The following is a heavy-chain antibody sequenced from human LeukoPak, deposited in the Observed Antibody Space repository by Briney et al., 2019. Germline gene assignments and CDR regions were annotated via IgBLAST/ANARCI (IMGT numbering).Heavy chain of an antibody. J-gene: IGHJ4*02. CDR3: AREWSSGYLIDY. Sequence: SETLSLTCSVSGYSISSGYYWGWIRQPPGNGLEWIGSIYYSGSTYYNPSLKCRVTISVDTSKNQFALKLSSVTAADTAVYYCAREWSSGYLIDYWGQGTLVTVSP. V-gene: IGHV4-38-2*02. D-gene: IGHD3-22*01. CDR1: GYSISSGYY. CDR2: IYYSGST.